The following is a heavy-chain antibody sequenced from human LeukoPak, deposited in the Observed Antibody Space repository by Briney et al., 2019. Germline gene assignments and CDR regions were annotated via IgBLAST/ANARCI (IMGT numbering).Heavy chain of an antibody. CDR3: ARQNRANWNYFDY. J-gene: IGHJ4*02. Sequence: SETLSLTCAVSGYSISSGYYWGWIRQPPGKRLEWIGSIYHSGSTYYNPSLKSRVTISVDTSKNQFSLKLSSVTAADTAVYYCARQNRANWNYFDYWGRGTLVTVSS. CDR2: IYHSGST. CDR1: GYSISSGYY. D-gene: IGHD1-20*01. V-gene: IGHV4-38-2*01.